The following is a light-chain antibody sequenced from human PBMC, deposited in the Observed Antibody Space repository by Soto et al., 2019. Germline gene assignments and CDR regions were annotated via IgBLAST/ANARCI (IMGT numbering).Light chain of an antibody. Sequence: QSVLTQPPSVSEAPRQRVTISCSGSRSNIGDNAVNWYQQLPGKAPKLLIYYDDLLPSGVSDRFSGSKSGTSASLAFSGLQSEDEADYYCAAWDDSLNGVVFGGGTKLTVL. J-gene: IGLJ2*01. CDR2: YDD. CDR1: RSNIGDNA. V-gene: IGLV1-36*01. CDR3: AAWDDSLNGVV.